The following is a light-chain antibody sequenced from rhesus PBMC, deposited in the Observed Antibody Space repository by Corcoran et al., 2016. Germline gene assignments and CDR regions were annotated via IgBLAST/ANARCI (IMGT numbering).Light chain of an antibody. J-gene: IGKJ1*01. CDR1: SSVTTSS. Sequence: DIVLTQSPTSMAVSQGERVTISCTASSSVTTSSLHWSQQKPGFPQRLLVYRTSILTSGVPARFSGSGSGTSYTLTISSMEAEDAASYYCQQGNSIPTFGQGTKVEIK. CDR2: RTS. CDR3: QQGNSIPT. V-gene: IGKV3-35*01.